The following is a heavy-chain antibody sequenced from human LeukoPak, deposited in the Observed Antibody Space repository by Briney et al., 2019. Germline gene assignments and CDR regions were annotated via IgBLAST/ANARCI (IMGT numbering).Heavy chain of an antibody. D-gene: IGHD6-19*01. Sequence: SETLSLTCTVSGGSISSYYWSWTRQPPGKGLEWIGYIYYSGSTNYNPSLKSRVTISVDTSKNQFSLKLSSVTAADTAVYYCARPGSSGWYDAFDIWGQGTMVTVSS. CDR3: ARPGSSGWYDAFDI. J-gene: IGHJ3*02. V-gene: IGHV4-59*01. CDR2: IYYSGST. CDR1: GGSISSYY.